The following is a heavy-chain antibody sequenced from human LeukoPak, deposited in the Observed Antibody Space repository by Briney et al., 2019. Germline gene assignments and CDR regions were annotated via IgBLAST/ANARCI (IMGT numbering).Heavy chain of an antibody. CDR1: GYTFTGYY. V-gene: IGHV1-2*04. Sequence: ASVKVSCKASGYTFTGYYMHWVRQAPGQGLEWMGWISPNSGGTNYAQKFQGWVTMTRDTSISTAYMELSRLRSDDTAVYYCARAGYGDQPGYFDYWGQGTLVTVSS. J-gene: IGHJ4*02. CDR2: ISPNSGGT. CDR3: ARAGYGDQPGYFDY. D-gene: IGHD4-17*01.